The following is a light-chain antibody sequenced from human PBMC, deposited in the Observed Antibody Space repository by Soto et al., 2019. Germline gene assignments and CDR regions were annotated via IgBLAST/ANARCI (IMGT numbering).Light chain of an antibody. J-gene: IGKJ5*01. Sequence: EIVLTQSPATLSLSPGERATLSCRASQSVSSYLAWYQQKPGQAPRLLIYDASNRATGIPARFSGSGSGTDCTLTISSLEPEDFAVYYGQQRSNWPPSITFGQGTRLEIK. CDR1: QSVSSY. V-gene: IGKV3-11*01. CDR2: DAS. CDR3: QQRSNWPPSIT.